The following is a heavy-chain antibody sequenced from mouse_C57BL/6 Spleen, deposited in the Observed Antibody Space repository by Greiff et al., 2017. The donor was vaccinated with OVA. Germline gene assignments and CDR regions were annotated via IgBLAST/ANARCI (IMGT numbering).Heavy chain of an antibody. V-gene: IGHV1-55*01. J-gene: IGHJ3*01. CDR3: ARWGVYGDDGFAY. D-gene: IGHD2-2*01. Sequence: VQLQQPGAELVKPGASVKMSCKASGYTFTSYWITWVKQRPGQGLEWIGDIYPGSGSTNYNEKFKSKATLTVDTSSSTAYMQLSSLTSEESAVYYCARWGVYGDDGFAYRGQGTLVTVSA. CDR1: GYTFTSYW. CDR2: IYPGSGST.